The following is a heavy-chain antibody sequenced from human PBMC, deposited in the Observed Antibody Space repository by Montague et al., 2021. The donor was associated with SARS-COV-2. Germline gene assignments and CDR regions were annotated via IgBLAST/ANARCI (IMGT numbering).Heavy chain of an antibody. CDR2: IYYSGST. J-gene: IGHJ4*02. D-gene: IGHD6-13*01. V-gene: IGHV4-39*07. Sequence: SETLSLTCTVSGGSISSSSYYWGWIRQPPGKGLEWIGSIYYSGSTYYNPSLKSRVTISVDTSKNQFSLKLSSVTAADTAVYYCARYSSRWYSPFDYWGQGTLVTVSS. CDR1: GGSISSSSYY. CDR3: ARYSSRWYSPFDY.